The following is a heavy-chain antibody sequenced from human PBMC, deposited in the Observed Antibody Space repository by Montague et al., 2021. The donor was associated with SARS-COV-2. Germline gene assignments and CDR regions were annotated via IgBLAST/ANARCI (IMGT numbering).Heavy chain of an antibody. CDR2: SDWDDDK. CDR3: ARLYYDILIGYSKGFDY. V-gene: IGHV2-70*11. J-gene: IGHJ4*02. D-gene: IGHD3-9*01. Sequence: PALVKPTQTLTLTCTFSRFSLSTSGMCVSWIRQPPGKALEWLARSDWDDDKYYSTSLKARLTISKDTSKNQVVLTMTNMDPVDTATYYCARLYYDILIGYSKGFDYWGQGTLVTVSS. CDR1: RFSLSTSGMC.